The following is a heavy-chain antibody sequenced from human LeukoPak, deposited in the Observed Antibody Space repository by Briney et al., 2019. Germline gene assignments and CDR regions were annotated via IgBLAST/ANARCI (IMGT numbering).Heavy chain of an antibody. CDR2: INPNNGGT. CDR1: GYTFTVYY. Sequence: ASVTVSFTGSGYTFTVYYMHWVRPPPGQGHEWMGWINPNNGGTNYAQKFQGRVTITRDTSISTAYMELSRLRSADRAVYYCARLGGYYYDSSGCWGQGTLVTVSS. D-gene: IGHD3-22*01. V-gene: IGHV1-2*02. CDR3: ARLGGYYYDSSGC. J-gene: IGHJ4*02.